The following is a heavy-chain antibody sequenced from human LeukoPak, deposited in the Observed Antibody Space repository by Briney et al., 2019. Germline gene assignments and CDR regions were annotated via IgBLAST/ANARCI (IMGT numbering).Heavy chain of an antibody. CDR2: INHSGST. CDR3: ARGRYCSSTSCRFYYYYYYMDV. Sequence: SETLSLTCAVYGGSFSGYYWSWIRQPPGKGLEWIGEINHSGSTNYNPSLKSRVTISVDTSKNQFSLKLSSVTAADTVVYYCARGRYCSSTSCRFYYYYYYMDVWGKGTTVTVSS. CDR1: GGSFSGYY. D-gene: IGHD2-2*01. V-gene: IGHV4-34*01. J-gene: IGHJ6*03.